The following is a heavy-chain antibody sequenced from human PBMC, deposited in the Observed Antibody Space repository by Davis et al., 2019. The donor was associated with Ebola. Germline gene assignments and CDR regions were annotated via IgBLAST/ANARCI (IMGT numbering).Heavy chain of an antibody. CDR2: INPNSGGT. CDR1: GYTFTGYY. J-gene: IGHJ3*02. V-gene: IGHV1-2*02. D-gene: IGHD5-12*01. Sequence: ASVKVSCKASGYTFTGYYMHWVRQAPGQGLEWMGWINPNSGGTNYAQKFLGRVTMTRDTSISTAYMELSRLRSDDTAVYYCARERTGEYSGYDSAGDAFDIWGQGTMVTVSS. CDR3: ARERTGEYSGYDSAGDAFDI.